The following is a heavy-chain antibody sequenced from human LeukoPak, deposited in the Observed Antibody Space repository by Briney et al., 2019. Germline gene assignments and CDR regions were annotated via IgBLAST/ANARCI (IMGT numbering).Heavy chain of an antibody. CDR2: ISSSSSYI. Sequence: GGSLRLSCAASGFTFSSYWMSWVRQAPGKGLEWVSSISSSSSYIYYADSVKGRFTISRDNAKNSLYLQMNSLSAEDTAVYYCASFSSSYRAFDIWGQGTMVTVSS. J-gene: IGHJ3*02. CDR1: GFTFSSYW. V-gene: IGHV3-21*01. CDR3: ASFSSSYRAFDI. D-gene: IGHD6-6*01.